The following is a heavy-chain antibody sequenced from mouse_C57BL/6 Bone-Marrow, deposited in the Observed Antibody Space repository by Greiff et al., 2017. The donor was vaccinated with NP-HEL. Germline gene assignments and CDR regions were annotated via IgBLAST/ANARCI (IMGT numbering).Heavy chain of an antibody. CDR3: AREGYYYGSTN. V-gene: IGHV3-6*01. D-gene: IGHD1-1*01. J-gene: IGHJ4*01. CDR1: GYSITSGYY. CDR2: ISYDGSN. Sequence: ESGPGLVKPSQSLSLTCSVTGYSITSGYYWNWIRQFPGNKLEWMGYISYDGSNNYNPSLKNRISITRDTSKNQFFLKLNSVTTEDTATYYCAREGYYYGSTNWGQGTSVTVSS.